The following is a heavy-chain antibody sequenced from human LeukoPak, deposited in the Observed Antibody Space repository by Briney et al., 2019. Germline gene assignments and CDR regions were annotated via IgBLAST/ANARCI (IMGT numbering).Heavy chain of an antibody. CDR1: GFTFSSYE. J-gene: IGHJ4*02. D-gene: IGHD3-3*01. Sequence: GGSLRLSCAASGFTFSSYEMNWVRQAPGKGLEWVSYISSGSTIYYADSVKGRFTISRDNAKNSLYLQMSSLRDEDTAVYYCARTRYDFWSGYGVDIDYWGQGTLVTVSS. CDR2: ISSGSTI. V-gene: IGHV3-48*03. CDR3: ARTRYDFWSGYGVDIDY.